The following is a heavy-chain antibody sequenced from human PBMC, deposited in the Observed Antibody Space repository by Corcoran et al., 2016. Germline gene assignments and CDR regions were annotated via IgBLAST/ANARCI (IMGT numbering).Heavy chain of an antibody. CDR2: IWYDGSNK. V-gene: IGHV3-33*01. CDR1: GFTFSSYG. J-gene: IGHJ6*02. CDR3: AREESAGAYYYCGMDV. D-gene: IGHD6-13*01. Sequence: QVQLVESGGGVVQPGRSLRLSCAASGFTFSSYGMHWVRQAPGKGLEWVAVIWYDGSNKYYADSVKGRFTISRDNSKNTLYLQMNSLRAEDTAVYYCAREESAGAYYYCGMDVWGQGTTVTVSS.